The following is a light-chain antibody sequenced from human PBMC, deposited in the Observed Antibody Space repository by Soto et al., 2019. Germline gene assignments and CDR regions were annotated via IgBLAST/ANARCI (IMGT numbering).Light chain of an antibody. CDR3: QQYNNWPL. V-gene: IGKV4-1*01. J-gene: IGKJ1*01. CDR2: GAS. Sequence: DIVLTQSPYSLVDSVGERATINCKXXXXVLYSSNNKNYLAWYQQKPGQAPRLLIYGASTRATGIPARFSGSGSGTEFTLTISSLQSEDFAVYYCQQYNNWPLFGQGTKVDTK. CDR1: XXVLYSSNNKNY.